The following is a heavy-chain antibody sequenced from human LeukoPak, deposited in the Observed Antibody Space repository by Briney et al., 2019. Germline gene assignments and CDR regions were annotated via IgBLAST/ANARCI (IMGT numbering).Heavy chain of an antibody. D-gene: IGHD7-27*01. Sequence: PSETLSLTCTVSGGSISDYYWSWIRQPPGKGLEWIGYFSNSGTTNQNPSLKSRVTMSGDTSKNQFSLKLSSVTAADTAVYYCARGSNWGDYWGQGALVTVSS. CDR2: FSNSGTT. CDR1: GGSISDYY. CDR3: ARGSNWGDY. J-gene: IGHJ4*02. V-gene: IGHV4-59*12.